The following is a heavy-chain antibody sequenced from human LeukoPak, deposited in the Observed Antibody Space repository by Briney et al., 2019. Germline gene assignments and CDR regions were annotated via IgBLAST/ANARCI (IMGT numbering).Heavy chain of an antibody. V-gene: IGHV4-4*07. D-gene: IGHD3-16*02. CDR2: IYSSGTT. J-gene: IGHJ4*02. CDR3: ARGGAGGVIVPFDY. Sequence: SETLSLTCTVSGVSISRYYWSWIRQPAGKGLEWIGRIYSSGTTTYSPSLKSRVTMSVDTSKNQFSLTLSSVTAADTAVYYCARGGAGGVIVPFDYWGQGTLVTVSS. CDR1: GVSISRYY.